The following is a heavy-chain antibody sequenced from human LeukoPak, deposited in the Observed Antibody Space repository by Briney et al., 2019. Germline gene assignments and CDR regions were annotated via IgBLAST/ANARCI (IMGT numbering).Heavy chain of an antibody. CDR2: IWYDGSNK. Sequence: PGRSLRLSCAASGFSTYGMHWVRQAPGKGLEWVAVIWYDGSNKYYADSVKGRFTISRDNSKNTLYLQMNSLRAEDTAVYYCARVLHSSGLPYYHGMDVWGQGTTVTVSS. V-gene: IGHV3-33*01. D-gene: IGHD3-22*01. CDR1: GFSTYG. CDR3: ARVLHSSGLPYYHGMDV. J-gene: IGHJ6*02.